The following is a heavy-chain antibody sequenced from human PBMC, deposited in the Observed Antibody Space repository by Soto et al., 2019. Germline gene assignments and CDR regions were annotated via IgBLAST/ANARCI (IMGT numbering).Heavy chain of an antibody. CDR3: AKDLSSLAAAGTPFDY. CDR2: ISYDGSNK. J-gene: IGHJ4*02. V-gene: IGHV3-30*18. CDR1: GFTFSSYG. D-gene: IGHD6-13*01. Sequence: GGSLRLSCAASGFTFSSYGMHWVRQAPGKGLEWVAVISYDGSNKYYADSVKGRFTISRDNSKNTLYLQMNSLRAEDTAVYYCAKDLSSLAAAGTPFDYWGQGSLVTVSS.